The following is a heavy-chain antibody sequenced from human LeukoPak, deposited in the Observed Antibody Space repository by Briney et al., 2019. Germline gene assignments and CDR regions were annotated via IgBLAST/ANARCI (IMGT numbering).Heavy chain of an antibody. CDR2: VFTSGGT. D-gene: IGHD5-18*01. V-gene: IGHV4-4*07. CDR3: ARDDVDTPTFDY. CDR1: GASVNAYY. J-gene: IGHJ4*02. Sequence: PSETLSLTCIVSGASVNAYYWSWIRQPAGKGLEWIGRVFTSGGTSYNPSLKGRVTMSIDSSTNQFSLKLDSVTAADTAVYYCARDDVDTPTFDYWGPGMLVAVSS.